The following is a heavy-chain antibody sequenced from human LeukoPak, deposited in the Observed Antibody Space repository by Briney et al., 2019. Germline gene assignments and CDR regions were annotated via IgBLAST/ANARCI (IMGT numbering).Heavy chain of an antibody. J-gene: IGHJ4*02. CDR2: FDPEDGET. D-gene: IGHD6-19*01. CDR1: GYTLTELS. Sequence: ASVKVSCKVSGYTLTELSMHWVRQARGKGLEWMGGFDPEDGETIYAQKFQGRVTMTEDTSTDTAYMELSSLRSEDTAVYYCATEVLTAVACFQPGIVYYFDYWGQGTLVTVSS. V-gene: IGHV1-24*01. CDR3: ATEVLTAVACFQPGIVYYFDY.